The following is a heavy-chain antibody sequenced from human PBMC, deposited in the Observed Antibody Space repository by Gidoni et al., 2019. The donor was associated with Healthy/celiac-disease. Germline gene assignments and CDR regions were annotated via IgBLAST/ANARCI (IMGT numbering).Heavy chain of an antibody. V-gene: IGHV3-21*01. CDR2: ISSSSSYI. J-gene: IGHJ4*02. CDR3: ARVSRDCYKVLDY. D-gene: IGHD2-21*01. Sequence: EVQLVESGGGLVKPGGSLRLSCAASGFPFRSYSMNWVRQAPGKGLVWGSSISSSSSYIYYADSVKGRFTISRDNAKNSLYLQMNSLRAEDTAVYYCARVSRDCYKVLDYWGQGTLVTVSA. CDR1: GFPFRSYS.